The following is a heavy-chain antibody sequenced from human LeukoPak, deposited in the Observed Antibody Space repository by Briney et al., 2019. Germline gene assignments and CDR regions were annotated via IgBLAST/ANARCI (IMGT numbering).Heavy chain of an antibody. D-gene: IGHD3-10*01. V-gene: IGHV1-69*13. Sequence: GASVKVSCKASGYTFTSYGISWVRQAPGQGLEWMGGIIPIFGTANYAQKFQGRVTITADESTSTAYMELSSLRSEDKAVYNCARGDGSGSYFHPFDYWGQGTLVTVSS. J-gene: IGHJ4*02. CDR2: IIPIFGTA. CDR1: GYTFTSYG. CDR3: ARGDGSGSYFHPFDY.